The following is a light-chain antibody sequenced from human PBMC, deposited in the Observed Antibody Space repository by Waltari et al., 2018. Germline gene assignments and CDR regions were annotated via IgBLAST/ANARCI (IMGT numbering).Light chain of an antibody. CDR1: NSDVGNYNI. J-gene: IGLJ3*02. V-gene: IGLV2-23*02. CDR3: CSYAGSTTSVM. CDR2: EVT. Sequence: QSALTQPASVSGSPGQSITISCTGINSDVGNYNIVSWYQHHPGKAPKVMIYEVTKRPSGVSNRFSGSKSGNTASLTISGLQAEDEADNYCCSYAGSTTSVMFGGGTKLTVL.